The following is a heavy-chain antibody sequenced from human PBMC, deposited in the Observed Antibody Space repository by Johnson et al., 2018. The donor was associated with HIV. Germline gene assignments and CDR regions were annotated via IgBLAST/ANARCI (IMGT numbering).Heavy chain of an antibody. Sequence: VQLVESGGGLVQSGGSLRLSCVVSGFSFSNYWMTWVRQVPGKGLEWVANINQDGIENFYVDSLTGRFHISRENARYSLYLQMNSLRAEDTALYYCARGRNNTGDGGAFDIWGQGTMVTVSS. CDR1: GFSFSNYW. CDR2: INQDGIEN. V-gene: IGHV3-7*01. CDR3: ARGRNNTGDGGAFDI. D-gene: IGHD3-16*01. J-gene: IGHJ3*02.